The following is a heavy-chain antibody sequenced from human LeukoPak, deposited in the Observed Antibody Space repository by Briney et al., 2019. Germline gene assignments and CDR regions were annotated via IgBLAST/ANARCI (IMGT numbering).Heavy chain of an antibody. Sequence: GESLKISCKGSGYSFTSYWIGWVRRMPGKGLEWMGIIYPGDSDTRYSPSFQGQVTISADKSISTAYLQWSGLKASDTAMYYCARANTAMVTVFGYWGQGTLVTVSS. CDR2: IYPGDSDT. V-gene: IGHV5-51*01. CDR3: ARANTAMVTVFGY. CDR1: GYSFTSYW. J-gene: IGHJ4*02. D-gene: IGHD5-18*01.